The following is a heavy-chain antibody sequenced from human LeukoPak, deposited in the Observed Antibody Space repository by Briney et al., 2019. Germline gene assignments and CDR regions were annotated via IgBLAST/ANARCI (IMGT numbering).Heavy chain of an antibody. J-gene: IGHJ3*02. V-gene: IGHV3-30*04. D-gene: IGHD6-13*01. CDR2: ISYDGSNK. Sequence: PGRSLRLSCAASGFTFSSYAMHWVRQAPGKGLEWVAVISYDGSNKYYADSVKGRFTISRDNSKNTLYLQMNSLRAEDTAVYYCARDYNIHYSGSCCDAFYIWGQGRIVALCS. CDR3: ARDYNIHYSGSCCDAFYI. CDR1: GFTFSSYA.